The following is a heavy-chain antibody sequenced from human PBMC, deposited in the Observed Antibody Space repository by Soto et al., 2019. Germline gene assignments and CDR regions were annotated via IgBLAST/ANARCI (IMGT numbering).Heavy chain of an antibody. CDR2: IWYDGSNK. J-gene: IGHJ4*02. CDR3: AKDTYYHDSSGYYVFDC. CDR1: GFTFSSYG. Sequence: PGGSLRLSCAASGFTFSSYGMHWVRQAPGKGLEWVAVIWYDGSNKYYTDSVKGRFTISRDSSKNTLYLQVNSLRAEDTAVYYCAKDTYYHDSSGYYVFDCWGQGTLVTVSS. V-gene: IGHV3-30*02. D-gene: IGHD3-22*01.